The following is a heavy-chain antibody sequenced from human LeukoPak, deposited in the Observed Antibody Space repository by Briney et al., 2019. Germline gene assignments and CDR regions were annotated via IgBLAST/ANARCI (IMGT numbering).Heavy chain of an antibody. CDR1: GFTFSNNW. J-gene: IGHJ4*02. Sequence: GGSLRLSCAASGFTFSNNWMHWVRHAPGKGLVWVSRIFRDDSSISYADSVRGRFTISRDNAKNTLYLQMNSLRADDTAVYYCVRSYGYWGQGTMVIVSS. V-gene: IGHV3-74*03. CDR3: VRSYGY. D-gene: IGHD2-8*01. CDR2: IFRDDSSI.